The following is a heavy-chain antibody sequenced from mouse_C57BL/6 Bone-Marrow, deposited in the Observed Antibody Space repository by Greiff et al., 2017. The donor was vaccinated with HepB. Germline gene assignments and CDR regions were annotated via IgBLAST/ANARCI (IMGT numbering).Heavy chain of an antibody. V-gene: IGHV5-16*01. Sequence: EVNLVESEGGLVQPGSSMKLSCTASGFTFSDYYMAWVRQVPEKGLEWVANINYDGSSTYYLDSLKSRFIISRDNAKNILYLQMSSLKSEDTATYYCARQLRLSYFDYWGQGTTLTVSS. J-gene: IGHJ2*01. D-gene: IGHD3-2*02. CDR1: GFTFSDYY. CDR2: INYDGSST. CDR3: ARQLRLSYFDY.